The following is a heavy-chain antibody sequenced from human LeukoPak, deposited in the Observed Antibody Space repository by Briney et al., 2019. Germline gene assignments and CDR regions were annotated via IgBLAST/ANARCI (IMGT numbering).Heavy chain of an antibody. CDR1: GGSISSYY. V-gene: IGHV4-59*01. D-gene: IGHD3-10*01. Sequence: KPSETLSLTCTVSGGSISSYYWSWIRQPPGRGLEWIGYISYSGSTKYNPSLKSRVTISVDASRNQFSLKMRSMTAADTAVYYCAREGDFITMVRGAYFDPWGQGTLVTVSS. CDR3: AREGDFITMVRGAYFDP. J-gene: IGHJ5*02. CDR2: ISYSGST.